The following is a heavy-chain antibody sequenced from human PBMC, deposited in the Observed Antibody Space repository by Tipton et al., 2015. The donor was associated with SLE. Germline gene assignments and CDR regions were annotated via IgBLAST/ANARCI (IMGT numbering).Heavy chain of an antibody. CDR3: ARGRTPLPAEFDF. CDR1: GGSISSGGYS. CDR2: IYHSGST. J-gene: IGHJ4*02. Sequence: TLSLTCAVTGGSISSGGYSWIWIRRPPGKGLEWIGYIYHSGSTFYNPSLESRVTISLDKSKNQFSLQLSSVTAADTAVYYCARGRTPLPAEFDFWGQETLVTVSS. V-gene: IGHV4-30-2*01. D-gene: IGHD2-2*01.